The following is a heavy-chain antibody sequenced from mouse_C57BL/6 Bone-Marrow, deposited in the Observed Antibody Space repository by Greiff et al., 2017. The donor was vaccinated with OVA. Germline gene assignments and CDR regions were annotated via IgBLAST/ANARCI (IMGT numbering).Heavy chain of an antibody. CDR1: GYSITSGYY. Sequence: EVKLEESGPGLVKPSQSLSLTCSVTGYSITSGYYWNWIRQFPGNKLEWMGYISYDGSNNYNPSLKNRISITRDTSKNQFFLKLNSVTTEDTATYYCARGDTTDYDYRFAYWGQGTLVTVSA. D-gene: IGHD2-4*01. CDR2: ISYDGSN. V-gene: IGHV3-6*01. CDR3: ARGDTTDYDYRFAY. J-gene: IGHJ3*01.